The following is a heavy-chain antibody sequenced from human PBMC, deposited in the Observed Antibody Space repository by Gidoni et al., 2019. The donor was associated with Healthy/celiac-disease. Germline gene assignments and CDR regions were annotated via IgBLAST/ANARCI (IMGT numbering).Heavy chain of an antibody. CDR1: GDTFTSYY. Sequence: QVQLVQSGAEVKKPGASVKVSCKASGDTFTSYYMHWVRQAPGKGLEWMGIINPSGGSTSYAQKFQGRVTMTRDTSTSTVYMELSSLRSEDTAVYYWARDRPDTIFGVGTTFSGMDVWGQGTTVTVSS. CDR2: INPSGGST. V-gene: IGHV1-46*01. J-gene: IGHJ6*02. D-gene: IGHD3-3*01. CDR3: ARDRPDTIFGVGTTFSGMDV.